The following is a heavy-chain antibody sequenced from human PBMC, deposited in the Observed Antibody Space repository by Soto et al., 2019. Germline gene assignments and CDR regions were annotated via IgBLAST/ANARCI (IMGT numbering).Heavy chain of an antibody. J-gene: IGHJ4*02. Sequence: ASVKVSCKASGGTFSSYTISWVRQAPGQGLEWMGRIIPILGIANYAQKFQGRVTITADKSTSTAYMELSSLRSEDTAVYYCARASATYYDILTGTEYFDYWGQGTLVTVSS. CDR2: IIPILGIA. CDR3: ARASATYYDILTGTEYFDY. V-gene: IGHV1-69*02. D-gene: IGHD3-9*01. CDR1: GGTFSSYT.